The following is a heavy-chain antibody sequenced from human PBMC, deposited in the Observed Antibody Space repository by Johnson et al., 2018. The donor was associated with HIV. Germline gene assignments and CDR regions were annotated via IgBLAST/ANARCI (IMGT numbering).Heavy chain of an antibody. J-gene: IGHJ3*02. D-gene: IGHD3-10*01. Sequence: VQLVESGGGVVQPGRSLRLSCAASGFTFSSYWMSWVRQAPGKGLEWVSAISGSGGSTYYADSVKGRFTISRDNSKNTLYLQMNSLRAEDTALYYCARSRGGGAYAPEAFDIWGQGTMVTVSS. CDR1: GFTFSSYW. CDR3: ARSRGGGAYAPEAFDI. V-gene: IGHV3-23*04. CDR2: ISGSGGST.